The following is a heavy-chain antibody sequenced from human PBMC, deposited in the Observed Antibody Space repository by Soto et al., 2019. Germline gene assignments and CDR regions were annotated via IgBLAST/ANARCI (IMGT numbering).Heavy chain of an antibody. CDR2: IYYTGST. J-gene: IGHJ3*02. CDR3: ARDGKGIYRDSSAQTHPPLLI. V-gene: IGHV4-39*02. CDR1: GGSISSSTYY. Sequence: PSETLSLTCTVSGGSISSSTYYWGWIRQPPGKGLEWIGTIYYTGSTYCNPSLKSRVTISVDTSKNQFSLKLSSVTAADTAVYYCARDGKGIYRDSSAQTHPPLLIWGQGTMVTVSS. D-gene: IGHD3-22*01.